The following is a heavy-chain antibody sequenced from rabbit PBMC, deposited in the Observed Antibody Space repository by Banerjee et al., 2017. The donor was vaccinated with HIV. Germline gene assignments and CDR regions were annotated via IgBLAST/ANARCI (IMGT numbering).Heavy chain of an antibody. J-gene: IGHJ4*01. CDR2: IYNGDGTT. Sequence: QSLEESGGGLVKPGGTLTLTCKASGFDFSSWYYICWVRQAPGKGLELIACIYNGDGTTYYASWVNGRFTISRSTSLTTVDLKMTSLTAADTATYFCARDSSYDDYGDYDLWGPGTLVTVS. CDR1: GFDFSSWYY. D-gene: IGHD2-1*01. CDR3: ARDSSYDDYGDYDL. V-gene: IGHV1S43*01.